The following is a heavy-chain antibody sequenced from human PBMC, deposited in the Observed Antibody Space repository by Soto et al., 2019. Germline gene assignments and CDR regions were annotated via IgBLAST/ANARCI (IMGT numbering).Heavy chain of an antibody. Sequence: SETLSLTCVISGDSVSSNSAAWNWIRQSPSRGLEWLGRTYYRSKWYSNYAVSVKSRITINPDTSKNQFSLQLNSVTPEDTAVYYCARINSSSSSDMDVWGQGTTVTVSS. CDR1: GDSVSSNSAA. CDR3: ARINSSSSSDMDV. CDR2: TYYRSKWYS. D-gene: IGHD6-6*01. V-gene: IGHV6-1*01. J-gene: IGHJ6*02.